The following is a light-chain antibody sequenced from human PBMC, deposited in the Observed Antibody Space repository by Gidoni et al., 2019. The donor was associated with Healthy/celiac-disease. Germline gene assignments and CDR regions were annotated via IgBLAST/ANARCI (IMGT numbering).Light chain of an antibody. V-gene: IGKV6-21*01. Sequence: EIVLTQSPDFQSVTPKEKVTITCRASLSFGSSLHWYQQNPDQSPKLLIKYASQSFSGVPSRFSGSGSETDFTLTINGLEAEDAATYYCHQSSSLPFTFGPGTKVDIK. CDR2: YAS. CDR3: HQSSSLPFT. CDR1: LSFGSS. J-gene: IGKJ3*01.